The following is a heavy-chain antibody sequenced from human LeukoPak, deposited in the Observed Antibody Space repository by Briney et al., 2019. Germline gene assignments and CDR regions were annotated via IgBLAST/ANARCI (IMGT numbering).Heavy chain of an antibody. D-gene: IGHD3-3*01. J-gene: IGHJ4*02. Sequence: GGSLRLSCAASGFTFSGYWMSWVRQAPGKGLEWVANIKQDGSEKYYVDSVKGRFTISRDNAKNSLYLQMNSLRAEDTAVYYCARASIFGVVILDYWGQGTLVTVSS. V-gene: IGHV3-7*01. CDR3: ARASIFGVVILDY. CDR1: GFTFSGYW. CDR2: IKQDGSEK.